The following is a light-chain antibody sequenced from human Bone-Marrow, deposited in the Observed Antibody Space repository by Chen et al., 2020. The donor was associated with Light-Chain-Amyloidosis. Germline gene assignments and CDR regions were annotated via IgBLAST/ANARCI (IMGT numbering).Light chain of an antibody. CDR1: SSDVGGYNY. J-gene: IGLJ3*02. Sequence: QSALPQHASVSGSPGPSITLSCTGTSSDVGGYNYVSWYQQHPGKAPKLMIYDVSNRPSGVSNRFSGSKSGNTASLTISGLQAEDEADYYCSSYTSSSTLVFGGGTKLTVL. CDR3: SSYTSSSTLV. CDR2: DVS. V-gene: IGLV2-14*01.